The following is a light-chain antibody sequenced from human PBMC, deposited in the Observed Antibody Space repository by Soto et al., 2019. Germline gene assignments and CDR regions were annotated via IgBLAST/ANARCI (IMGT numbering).Light chain of an antibody. CDR2: WAS. CDR1: QSVLYSSNNKNY. J-gene: IGKJ2*01. V-gene: IGKV4-1*01. CDR3: QQYYSPPYT. Sequence: DIVMTQSPDSLAVSLGERATINCKSSQSVLYSSNNKNYLAWYQQKPGQRPKLLIYWASTRESGVPDRFSGSGSGTDFTLTISSLQAEDVAVYYCQQYYSPPYTFGQGTKLEIK.